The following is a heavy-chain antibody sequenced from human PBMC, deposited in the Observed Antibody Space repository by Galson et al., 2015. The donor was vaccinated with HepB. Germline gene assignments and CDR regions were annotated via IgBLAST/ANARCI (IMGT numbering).Heavy chain of an antibody. V-gene: IGHV3-23*01. CDR2: ISGGAGGT. Sequence: GKGLEWVSGISGGAGGTFYADSMTGRFTISRDNSKDTVFLQMNSLSADDTAVYYCAKAKASAGKTYYFDYWGQGTLVTVSS. CDR3: AKAKASAGKTYYFDY. J-gene: IGHJ4*02. D-gene: IGHD6-13*01.